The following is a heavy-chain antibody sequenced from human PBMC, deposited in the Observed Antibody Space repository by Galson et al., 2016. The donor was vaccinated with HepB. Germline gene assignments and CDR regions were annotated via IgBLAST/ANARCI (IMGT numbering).Heavy chain of an antibody. CDR3: ARPSFTVSFEFGYGLDV. CDR1: GYTFTTYG. Sequence: SVKVSCKASGYTFTTYGITWVRQAPGQGLEWMGWISTHNGNTKYTQKIQDRVTLTTDTSTSTAYMELRSLRSDDTAVYYCARPSFTVSFEFGYGLDVWGQGTTVTVSS. J-gene: IGHJ6*02. V-gene: IGHV1-18*04. CDR2: ISTHNGNT. D-gene: IGHD4-17*01.